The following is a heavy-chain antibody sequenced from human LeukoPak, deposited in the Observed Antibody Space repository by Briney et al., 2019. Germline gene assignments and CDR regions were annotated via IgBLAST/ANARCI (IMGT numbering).Heavy chain of an antibody. CDR3: VRVDLSSGYYYGYFDY. Sequence: SETLSLTCTVSGGSISSYYWSWIRQPPGKGLEWIGYIYYSGSTNYNPSLKSRVTISVDTSKNQFSLKLSSVTAADTAVYYCVRVDLSSGYYYGYFDYWGQGTLVTVSS. V-gene: IGHV4-59*01. D-gene: IGHD3-22*01. J-gene: IGHJ4*02. CDR2: IYYSGST. CDR1: GGSISSYY.